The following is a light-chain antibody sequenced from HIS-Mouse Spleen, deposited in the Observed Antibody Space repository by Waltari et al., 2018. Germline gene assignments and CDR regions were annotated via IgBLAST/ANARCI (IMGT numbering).Light chain of an antibody. CDR3: SSYTSSSTV. CDR1: SSDVGSYNR. V-gene: IGLV2-18*02. CDR2: QVS. J-gene: IGLJ1*01. Sequence: QSALTQPPSVSGSPGQSVTISCTGTSSDVGSYNRVSWYQQPPGTAPKLMIYQVSNRPSGVPDRFSGSKSGNTASLTISGLQAEDEGDYYCSSYTSSSTVFGTGTKVTVL.